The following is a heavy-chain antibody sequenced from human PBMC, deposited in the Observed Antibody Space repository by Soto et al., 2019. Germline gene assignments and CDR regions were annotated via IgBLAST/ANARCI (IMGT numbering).Heavy chain of an antibody. Sequence: QVQLVESGGGVVQPGRSLRLSCAASGFTFSSYGMHWVRQAPGKGLEWVAGISYDGSNKYYADSVKGRFTISRDNCKNTLYLQMNSLRAEDTAVYYCAKDRAATKGNRNYYYYYGMDVWGQGTTVTVSS. V-gene: IGHV3-30*18. D-gene: IGHD6-25*01. CDR1: GFTFSSYG. CDR3: AKDRAATKGNRNYYYYYGMDV. J-gene: IGHJ6*02. CDR2: ISYDGSNK.